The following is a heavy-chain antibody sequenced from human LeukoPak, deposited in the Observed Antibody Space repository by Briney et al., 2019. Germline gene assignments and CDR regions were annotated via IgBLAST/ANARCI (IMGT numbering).Heavy chain of an antibody. V-gene: IGHV3-11*04. CDR2: ISSSGSTI. CDR1: GFTFSDYY. Sequence: PGGSLRLSCAASGFTFSDYYMSWIRQAPGKGLEWVSYISSSGSTIYYADSVKGRFTISRDNSKNTLYLQMGSLRAEDMAVYYCARDAIFGVVIIYYFDYWGQGTLVTVSS. CDR3: ARDAIFGVVIIYYFDY. J-gene: IGHJ4*02. D-gene: IGHD3-3*01.